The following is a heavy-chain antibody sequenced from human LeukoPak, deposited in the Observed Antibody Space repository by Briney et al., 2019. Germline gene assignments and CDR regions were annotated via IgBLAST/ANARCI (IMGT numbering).Heavy chain of an antibody. J-gene: IGHJ4*02. Sequence: GASVKVSCKASGFTFTSSAVQWVRQARGQRLEWIGWIVVGGGNTNYAQKFQERVIITRDMSTSTAYMELSSLRSEDTAVYYCAAGLRSGSYSDYWGQGTLVTVSS. CDR1: GFTFTSSA. V-gene: IGHV1-58*01. CDR3: AAGLRSGSYSDY. CDR2: IVVGGGNT. D-gene: IGHD1-26*01.